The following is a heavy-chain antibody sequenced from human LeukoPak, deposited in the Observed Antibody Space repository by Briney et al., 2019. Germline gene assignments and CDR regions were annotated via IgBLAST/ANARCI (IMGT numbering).Heavy chain of an antibody. CDR1: GGTFSSYA. V-gene: IGHV1-18*01. J-gene: IGHJ5*02. CDR3: ARGYCSSTSCYSGPNWFDP. D-gene: IGHD2-2*01. Sequence: GASVKVSCKASGGTFSSYAISWVRQAPGQGLEWMGWISAYNGNTNYAQKLQGRVTMTTDTSTSTAYMELRSLRSDDTAVYYCARGYCSSTSCYSGPNWFDPWGQGTLVTVSS. CDR2: ISAYNGNT.